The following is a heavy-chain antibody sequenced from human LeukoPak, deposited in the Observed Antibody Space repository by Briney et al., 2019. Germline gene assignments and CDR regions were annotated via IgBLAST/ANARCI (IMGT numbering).Heavy chain of an antibody. V-gene: IGHV3-7*01. CDR1: GFTLSNYW. CDR3: ARDPPSRGRYYYYYYMDV. J-gene: IGHJ6*03. CDR2: IKKDGSEK. Sequence: GGSLRLSCAAAGFTLSNYWMSWVRQAPGKGLEWVANIKKDGSEKYYVDSVKGRFTISRDNAKNSLYLQMNSLRAEDTAVYYCARDPPSRGRYYYYYYMDVWGKGTTVTVSS. D-gene: IGHD3-16*01.